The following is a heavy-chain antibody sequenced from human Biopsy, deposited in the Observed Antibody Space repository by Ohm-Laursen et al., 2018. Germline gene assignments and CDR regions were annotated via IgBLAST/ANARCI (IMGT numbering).Heavy chain of an antibody. Sequence: SLRLSCTASGFTFSSYSMNWVRQAPGKGLEWISYISETSSHIYDADSVKGRFTVARDNGKNSLFLQMNSLRPDDTALYYCAKASNWGFEGKAFDIWGHGTMVIVSS. CDR3: AKASNWGFEGKAFDI. D-gene: IGHD7-27*01. CDR1: GFTFSSYS. V-gene: IGHV3-21*04. J-gene: IGHJ3*02. CDR2: ISETSSHI.